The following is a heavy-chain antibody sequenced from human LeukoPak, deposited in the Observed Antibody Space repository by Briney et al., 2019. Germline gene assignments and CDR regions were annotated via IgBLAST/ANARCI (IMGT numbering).Heavy chain of an antibody. V-gene: IGHV4-61*08. CDR1: GGSISSGGYS. CDR2: IYYSGSS. Sequence: SETLSLTCAVSGGSISSGGYSWSWIRQPPGKGLEWIGYIYYSGSSNYNPSLKSRVTISVDTSKNQFSLKLSSVSAADTAVYYCARYSSSWYGFDPWGQGTLVTVSS. D-gene: IGHD6-13*01. CDR3: ARYSSSWYGFDP. J-gene: IGHJ5*02.